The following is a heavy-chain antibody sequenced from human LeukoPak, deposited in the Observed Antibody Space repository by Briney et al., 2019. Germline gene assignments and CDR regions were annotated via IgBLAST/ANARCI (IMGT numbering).Heavy chain of an antibody. CDR1: GYTFTSYG. V-gene: IGHV1-2*02. CDR2: INPNSGGT. CDR3: ARERMRLRWPHNWFDP. J-gene: IGHJ5*02. Sequence: ASVKVSCKASGYTFTSYGISWVRQAPGQGLEWMGWINPNSGGTNYAQKFQGRVTMTRDTSISTAYMELSRLRSDDTAVYYCARERMRLRWPHNWFDPWGQGTLVTVSS. D-gene: IGHD4-23*01.